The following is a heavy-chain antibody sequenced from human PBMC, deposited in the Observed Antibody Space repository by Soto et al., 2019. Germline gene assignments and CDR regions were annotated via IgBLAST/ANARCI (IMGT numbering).Heavy chain of an antibody. CDR2: FFYSENT. Sequence: SETLSLTCSVSGDSVTSDTYYWGWIRQPPGRGLEWIGYFFYSENTYYNPSLMSRVTISVDSSKNHFSLNLNSVTAADSAIYYCVKGRGYSTGYFDYWGQGSQVTVSS. D-gene: IGHD3-3*01. V-gene: IGHV4-39*02. CDR3: VKGRGYSTGYFDY. J-gene: IGHJ4*02. CDR1: GDSVTSDTYY.